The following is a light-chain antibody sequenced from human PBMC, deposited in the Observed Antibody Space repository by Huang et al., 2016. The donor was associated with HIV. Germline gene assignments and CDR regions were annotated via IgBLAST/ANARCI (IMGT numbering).Light chain of an antibody. CDR1: ETISNY. CDR3: PQTYITPPT. J-gene: IGKJ1*01. V-gene: IGKV1-39*01. CDR2: GAS. Sequence: DIQMTQSPSSLSASVGDRVTITCRASETISNYLNWYQQKPGKAPKLLIYGASSLQSWVPSRFSGITSETDFTLTISSLHPEDFASYYCPQTYITPPTFGQGTRVEI.